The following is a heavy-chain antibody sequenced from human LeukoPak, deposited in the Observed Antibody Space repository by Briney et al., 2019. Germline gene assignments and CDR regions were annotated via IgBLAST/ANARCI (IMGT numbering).Heavy chain of an antibody. Sequence: GGSLRLSCVASGFTFSSFAMAWVRQAPGKGLEWVSAISGSGVTTHYAGSVKGRFTISRDNSKNTLYLQMNSLRAEDTALYYCAKKVVVGATSPYSDFQDWGQGTLVTVSS. V-gene: IGHV3-23*01. CDR2: ISGSGVTT. D-gene: IGHD1-26*01. J-gene: IGHJ1*01. CDR3: AKKVVVGATSPYSDFQD. CDR1: GFTFSSFA.